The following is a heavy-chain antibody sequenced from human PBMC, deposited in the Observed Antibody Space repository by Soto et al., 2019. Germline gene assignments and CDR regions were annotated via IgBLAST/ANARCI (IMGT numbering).Heavy chain of an antibody. CDR1: GGSFSGYY. Sequence: PSETLSLTCAVYGGSFSGYYWSWIRQPPGKGLEWIGEINHSGSTNYNPSLKSRVTISVDTSKNQFPLKLRSVTAADTAVYYCARGGGSGFYYYYYGMDVWGQGTTVTVSS. CDR3: ARGGGSGFYYYYYGMDV. CDR2: INHSGST. V-gene: IGHV4-34*01. J-gene: IGHJ6*02. D-gene: IGHD3-10*01.